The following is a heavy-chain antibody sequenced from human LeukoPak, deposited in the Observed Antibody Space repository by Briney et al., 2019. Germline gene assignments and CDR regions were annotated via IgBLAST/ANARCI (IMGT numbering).Heavy chain of an antibody. Sequence: ASVKVSCKASGYTSTGYYMHWVRQAPGQGLEWMGWINPDSGGTYYAQRFQGRVTMTRDTSISTAYIELSRLRSDDTAVYFCARDAWWMQLWKAVNWFDPWGQGTLVTVSS. CDR1: GYTSTGYY. CDR3: ARDAWWMQLWKAVNWFDP. CDR2: INPDSGGT. V-gene: IGHV1-2*02. J-gene: IGHJ5*02. D-gene: IGHD5-18*01.